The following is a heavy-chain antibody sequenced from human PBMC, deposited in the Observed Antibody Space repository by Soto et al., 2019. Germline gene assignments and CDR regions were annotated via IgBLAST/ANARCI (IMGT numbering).Heavy chain of an antibody. J-gene: IGHJ5*02. CDR2: INHIGST. CDR3: ARVAPLYDFWSGHDKNWFDP. D-gene: IGHD3-3*01. CDR1: GGSFSGYY. Sequence: SETLSLTCAVYGGSFSGYYWSWIRQPPGKGLEWIGEINHIGSTNYNPSFKSRVTISVDTSKNQFSLKLSSVTAADTAVYYFARVAPLYDFWSGHDKNWFDPWGQGTLVTVSS. V-gene: IGHV4-34*01.